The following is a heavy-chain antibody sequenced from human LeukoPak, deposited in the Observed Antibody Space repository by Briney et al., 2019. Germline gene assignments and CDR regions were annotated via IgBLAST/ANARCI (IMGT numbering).Heavy chain of an antibody. Sequence: SETLSLTCTVSGGSISSSSYYWGWIRQPPGKGLEWIGSIYYSGSTYYNPSLKSRVTISVDTSKNQFSLKLSSVTAADTAVYYCVSPGYYYDSSGRAVAFDNWGQGTMVTVSS. CDR3: VSPGYYYDSSGRAVAFDN. CDR1: GGSISSSSYY. CDR2: IYYSGST. V-gene: IGHV4-39*01. J-gene: IGHJ3*02. D-gene: IGHD3-22*01.